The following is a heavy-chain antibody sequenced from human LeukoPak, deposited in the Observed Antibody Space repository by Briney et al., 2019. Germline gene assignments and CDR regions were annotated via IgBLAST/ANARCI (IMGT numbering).Heavy chain of an antibody. D-gene: IGHD5-12*01. CDR3: AKTHYDLLDV. CDR1: GFSFSTSP. J-gene: IGHJ6*02. Sequence: PGGSLRLSCAASGFSFSTSPMSWVRQPPGKGLEWVSAMNNGPGATFYRDSVRGRFTICRDDSKSTLYLQMNSLRAEDTGTYYCAKTHYDLLDVWGQGTTVTVSS. V-gene: IGHV3-23*01. CDR2: MNNGPGAT.